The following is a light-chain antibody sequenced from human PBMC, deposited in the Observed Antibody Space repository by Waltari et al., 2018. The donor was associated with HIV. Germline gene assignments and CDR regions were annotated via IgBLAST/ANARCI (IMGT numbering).Light chain of an antibody. V-gene: IGKV3-15*01. CDR2: GAS. J-gene: IGKJ1*01. CDR1: QRVSSN. CDR3: QQYNNWPPWT. Sequence: EIVMTQSPATLSVSPGERATLSCRASQRVSSNLAWYQQKPGQAPRLLIYGASTRATGIPARFSGSGSVTYFTLTISSLQSEDFAVYYCQQYNNWPPWTFGQGTKVEIK.